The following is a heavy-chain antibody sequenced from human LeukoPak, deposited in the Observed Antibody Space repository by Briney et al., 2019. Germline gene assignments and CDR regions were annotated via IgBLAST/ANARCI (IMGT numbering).Heavy chain of an antibody. CDR3: ARESNMYLDAFDI. Sequence: GASVKVSCKASGYTFTGYYIHWVQQAPGQGLEWMGRINPNSGGTNYAQKFQGRVTMTRDTSSSTAYMEGNRLRSDDTAVYYCARESNMYLDAFDIWGQGTMVTVSS. CDR1: GYTFTGYY. J-gene: IGHJ3*02. D-gene: IGHD2/OR15-2a*01. CDR2: INPNSGGT. V-gene: IGHV1-2*06.